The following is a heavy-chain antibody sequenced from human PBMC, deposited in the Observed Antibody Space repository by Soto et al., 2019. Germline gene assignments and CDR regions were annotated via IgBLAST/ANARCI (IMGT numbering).Heavy chain of an antibody. Sequence: GGSLRLSCAASGFTFSSYSMNWVRQAPGKGLEWVSYISSSSSTIYYADSVKGRFTISRDNAKNSLYLQMNSLRDEDTAVYYCARDVSSSWYEAFLGRTNYYYYYGMDVWGQGTTVTVSS. CDR3: ARDVSSSWYEAFLGRTNYYYYYGMDV. CDR2: ISSSSSTI. J-gene: IGHJ6*02. D-gene: IGHD6-13*01. CDR1: GFTFSSYS. V-gene: IGHV3-48*02.